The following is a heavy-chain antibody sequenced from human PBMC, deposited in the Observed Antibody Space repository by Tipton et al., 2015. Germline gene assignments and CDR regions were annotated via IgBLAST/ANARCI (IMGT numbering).Heavy chain of an antibody. CDR1: AYSISSDYY. CDR2: ISFSDTT. CDR3: ARDLEHGMDV. V-gene: IGHV4-61*01. D-gene: IGHD5-24*01. J-gene: IGHJ6*02. Sequence: TLSLTCAVSAYSISSDYYWSWIRQPPGKGLEWIGYISFSDTTHYNPSLKRRVTISLDTSKNQFSLTLNSVTAADTAVYYCARDLEHGMDVWGQGTTVTVSS.